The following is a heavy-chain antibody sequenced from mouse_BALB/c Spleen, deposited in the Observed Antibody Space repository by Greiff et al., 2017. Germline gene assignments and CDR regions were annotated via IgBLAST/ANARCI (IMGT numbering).Heavy chain of an antibody. D-gene: IGHD1-1*01. V-gene: IGHV5-6-4*01. Sequence: EVKLMESGGGLVKPGGSLKLSCAASGFTFSSYTMSWVRQTPEKRLEWVATISSGGSYTYYPDSVKGRFTISRDNAKNTLYLQMSSLKSEDTAMYYCTRDGTTFDYWGQGTTLTVSS. CDR2: ISSGGSYT. J-gene: IGHJ2*01. CDR3: TRDGTTFDY. CDR1: GFTFSSYT.